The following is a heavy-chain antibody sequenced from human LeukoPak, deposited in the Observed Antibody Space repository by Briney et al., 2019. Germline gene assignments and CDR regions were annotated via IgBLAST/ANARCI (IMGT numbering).Heavy chain of an antibody. CDR2: IYNSGST. D-gene: IGHD5-18*01. CDR3: ARNYGYSYGYFDH. CDR1: GVSINNYY. V-gene: IGHV4-59*13. Sequence: SETLSLTCTVSGVSINNYYGSWLRHPPGEGREGIGYIYNSGSTNYTPSLKSRVTISIDTSKNQFSLKLSSVTAADTAVYYCARNYGYSYGYFDHWGQGSLVTVTS. J-gene: IGHJ4*02.